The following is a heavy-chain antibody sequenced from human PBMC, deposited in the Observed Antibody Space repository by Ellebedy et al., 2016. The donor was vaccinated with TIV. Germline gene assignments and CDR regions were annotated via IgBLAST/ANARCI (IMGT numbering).Heavy chain of an antibody. CDR3: TTGLTWELSDAFDI. Sequence: GGSLRLXXAASGFTFSNAWMSWVRQAPGKGLEWVGRIKSKTDGGTTDYAAPVKGRFTISRDDSKNTLYLQMNSLKTEDTAVYYCTTGLTWELSDAFDIWGQGTMVTVSS. CDR2: IKSKTDGGTT. J-gene: IGHJ3*02. CDR1: GFTFSNAW. D-gene: IGHD1-26*01. V-gene: IGHV3-15*01.